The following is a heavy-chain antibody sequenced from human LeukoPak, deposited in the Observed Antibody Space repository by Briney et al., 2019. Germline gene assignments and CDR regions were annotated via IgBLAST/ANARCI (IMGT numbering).Heavy chain of an antibody. V-gene: IGHV3-23*01. CDR2: ISGSGGST. J-gene: IGHJ3*02. Sequence: GGSLRLSCAASGFTFSSYAMSWARQAPGKGLEWVSAISGSGGSTYYADSVKGRFTTSRDNSKNTVYLQMNSLRAEDTAVYYCARSRGIPDAFDMWGLGTMVTVSS. CDR1: GFTFSSYA. CDR3: ARSRGIPDAFDM. D-gene: IGHD2-21*01.